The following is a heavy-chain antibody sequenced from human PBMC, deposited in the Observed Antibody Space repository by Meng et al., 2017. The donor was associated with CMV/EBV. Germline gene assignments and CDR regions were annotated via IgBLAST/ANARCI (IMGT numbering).Heavy chain of an antibody. J-gene: IGHJ4*02. Sequence: SETLSLTCTVSGYSISSGYYWGWIRQPPGKGLEWIGSIYHSGSTYYNPSLKSRVTISVDTSKNQFSLKLSSVTAADTAVYYCARSAPYCSSTNCWDYWGQGTLVTVSS. V-gene: IGHV4-38-2*02. D-gene: IGHD2-2*01. CDR3: ARSAPYCSSTNCWDY. CDR2: IYHSGST. CDR1: GYSISSGYY.